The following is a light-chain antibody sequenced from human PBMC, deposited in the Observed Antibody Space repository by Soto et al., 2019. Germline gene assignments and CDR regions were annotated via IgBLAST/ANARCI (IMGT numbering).Light chain of an antibody. J-gene: IGKJ4*01. CDR2: GSS. V-gene: IGKV3D-15*01. Sequence: IVLTQSPATLSVSPGEGVTLSCRASQNVGTNLAWHQLKPGLAPRLLIYGSSTRATGIPATFSGSGSGTEFTLTISSLQSEDSAVYYCQQYNNWGLSFGGGTKVELK. CDR3: QQYNNWGLS. CDR1: QNVGTN.